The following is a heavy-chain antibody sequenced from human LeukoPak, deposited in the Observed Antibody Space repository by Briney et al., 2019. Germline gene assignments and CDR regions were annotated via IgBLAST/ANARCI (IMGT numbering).Heavy chain of an antibody. CDR1: GGSFSGYY. D-gene: IGHD6-19*01. V-gene: IGHV4-59*08. Sequence: SETLSLTCAVYGGSFSGYYWSWIRQPPGKGLEWIGYIYYSGSTNYNPSLKSRVTISVDTSKNQFSLKLSSVTAADTAVYYCARHVGYSSDNWFDPWGQGTLVTVSS. J-gene: IGHJ5*02. CDR2: IYYSGST. CDR3: ARHVGYSSDNWFDP.